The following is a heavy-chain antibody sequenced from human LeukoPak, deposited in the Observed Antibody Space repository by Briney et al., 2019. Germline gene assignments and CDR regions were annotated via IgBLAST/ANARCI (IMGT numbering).Heavy chain of an antibody. Sequence: SETLSLTCAVYGGSFSGYYWSWIRQPPGKGLGWIGEINHSGSTNYNPSLKSRVTISVDTSKNQFSLKLSSVTAADTAVYYCVFHRYHIAAAGTRDYWGQGTLVTVSS. D-gene: IGHD6-13*01. CDR3: VFHRYHIAAAGTRDY. CDR1: GGSFSGYY. CDR2: INHSGST. J-gene: IGHJ4*02. V-gene: IGHV4-34*01.